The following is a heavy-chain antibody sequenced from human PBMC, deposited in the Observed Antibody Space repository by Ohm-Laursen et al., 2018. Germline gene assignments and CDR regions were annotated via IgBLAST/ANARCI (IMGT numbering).Heavy chain of an antibody. D-gene: IGHD6-13*01. CDR2: IYYSGST. CDR1: GGSISSGGYY. Sequence: SQTLSLTCTVSGGSISSGGYYWSWIRQHPGKGLEWIGYIYYSGSTYYNPSLKSLVTISVDTSKNQFSLKLSSVTAADTAVYYCARGRVYGISRPFDYWGQGTLVTVSS. V-gene: IGHV4-31*01. CDR3: ARGRVYGISRPFDY. J-gene: IGHJ4*02.